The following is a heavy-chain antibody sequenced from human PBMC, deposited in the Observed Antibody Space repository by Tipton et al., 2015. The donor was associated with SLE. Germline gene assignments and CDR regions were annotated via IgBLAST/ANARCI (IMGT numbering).Heavy chain of an antibody. V-gene: IGHV3-23*01. CDR2: ISGSGGST. J-gene: IGHJ4*02. D-gene: IGHD6-19*01. Sequence: GSLRLSCAASGFTFSSYAMSWVRQAPGKGLEWVSAISGSGGSTYYADSVKGRFTISRDNSKNTLYLQINSLRAEDAAVYYCAKEAPPQWLASVYYFDYWGQGTLVTVSS. CDR1: GFTFSSYA. CDR3: AKEAPPQWLASVYYFDY.